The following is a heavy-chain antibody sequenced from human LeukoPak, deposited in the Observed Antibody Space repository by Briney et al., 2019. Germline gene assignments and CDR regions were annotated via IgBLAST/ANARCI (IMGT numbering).Heavy chain of an antibody. CDR3: ARSRRGYCSSTSCSYYYYYYMDV. D-gene: IGHD2-2*01. J-gene: IGHJ6*03. CDR1: GFTFSNYA. Sequence: GGSLRLSCAASGFTFSNYAMSWVRQAPGKGLEWVSSISDSGVNTYYADSVKGRFTISRDNSKNTLYLQINSLRAEDTAVYYCARSRRGYCSSTSCSYYYYYYMDVWGKGTTVTVSS. CDR2: ISDSGVNT. V-gene: IGHV3-23*01.